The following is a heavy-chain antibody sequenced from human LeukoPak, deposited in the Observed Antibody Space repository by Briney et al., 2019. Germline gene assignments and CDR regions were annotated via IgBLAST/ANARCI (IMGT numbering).Heavy chain of an antibody. CDR1: GGSISSGSHY. D-gene: IGHD3-3*01. Sequence: PSQTLSLTCTVSGGSISSGSHYWSWIRQPAGKGLEWIGRIYTSGSTNYNPSLKSRVTISVDTSKNQFSLKLSSVTAADTAVYYCARVNYDFWSGYYDYWGQGTLVTVSS. J-gene: IGHJ4*02. V-gene: IGHV4-61*02. CDR2: IYTSGST. CDR3: ARVNYDFWSGYYDY.